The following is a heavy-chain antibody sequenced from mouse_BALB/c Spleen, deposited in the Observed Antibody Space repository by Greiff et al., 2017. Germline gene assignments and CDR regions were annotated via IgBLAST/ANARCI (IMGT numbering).Heavy chain of an antibody. D-gene: IGHD1-1*01. Sequence: EVKLVESGGGLVKPGGSLKLSCAASGFAFSSYDMSWVRQTPGKRLEWVAYISSGGGSTYYPDTVKGRFTISRDNAKNTLYLQMSSLKSEDTAMYYCARHVYYYGSSFWFAYWGQGTLVTVSA. CDR2: ISSGGGST. V-gene: IGHV5-12-1*01. CDR3: ARHVYYYGSSFWFAY. J-gene: IGHJ3*01. CDR1: GFAFSSYD.